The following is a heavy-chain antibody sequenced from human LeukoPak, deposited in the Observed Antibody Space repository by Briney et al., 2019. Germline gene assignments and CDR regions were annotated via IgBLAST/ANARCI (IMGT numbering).Heavy chain of an antibody. D-gene: IGHD3-22*01. V-gene: IGHV1-69*05. CDR2: IIPIFGTA. CDR1: GGTFSSYA. J-gene: IGHJ6*03. Sequence: SVKVSCKASGGTFSSYAISWVRQAPGQGLEWMGGIIPIFGTANYAQKFQGRVTITTDESTSTAYMELSSLRSQDTAVYYCARAPHYYDSSGEYYYYYYMDVWGKGTTVTVSS. CDR3: ARAPHYYDSSGEYYYYYYMDV.